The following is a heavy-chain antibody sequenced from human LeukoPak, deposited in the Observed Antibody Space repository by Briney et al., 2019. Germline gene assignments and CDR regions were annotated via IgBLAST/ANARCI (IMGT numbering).Heavy chain of an antibody. CDR3: ARDLTSKY. CDR2: IYSGGST. CDR1: GFTFSSYG. Sequence: GRSLRLSCAASGFTFSSYGMHWVRQAPGKGLEWVSVIYSGGSTYYADSVKGRFTISRDNSKNTLYLQMNSLRAEDTAVYYCARDLTSKYWGQGTLVTVSS. D-gene: IGHD2/OR15-2a*01. J-gene: IGHJ4*02. V-gene: IGHV3-NL1*01.